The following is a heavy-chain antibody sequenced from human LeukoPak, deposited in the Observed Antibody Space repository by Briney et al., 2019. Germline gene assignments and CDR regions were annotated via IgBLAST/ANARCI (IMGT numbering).Heavy chain of an antibody. V-gene: IGHV1-18*01. J-gene: IGHJ4*02. Sequence: ASVKVSXKAPGYSFASYAISWVRQAPGQGLEWMGWISADSGKTDYAQKFQGRVTMTTDTSTSTAYMELMSLRSDDTAVYYCAGQKCSGGSCDREIWGQGTLVTVPS. CDR3: AGQKCSGGSCDREI. CDR2: ISADSGKT. CDR1: GYSFASYA. D-gene: IGHD2-15*01.